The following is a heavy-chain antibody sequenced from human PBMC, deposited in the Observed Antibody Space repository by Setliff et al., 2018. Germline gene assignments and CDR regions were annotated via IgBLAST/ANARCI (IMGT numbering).Heavy chain of an antibody. CDR2: IYYSGST. D-gene: IGHD3-10*01. V-gene: IGHV4-39*07. CDR3: ARGGLWFGELLWKYYYYGMDV. Sequence: PSETLSLTCTVSGGSISSSSYYWGWIRQPPGKGLEWIGSIYYSGSTNYNPSLKSRVTISVDTSKNQFSLKLSSVTAADTAVYYCARGGLWFGELLWKYYYYGMDVWGQGTTVTVSS. J-gene: IGHJ6*02. CDR1: GGSISSSSYY.